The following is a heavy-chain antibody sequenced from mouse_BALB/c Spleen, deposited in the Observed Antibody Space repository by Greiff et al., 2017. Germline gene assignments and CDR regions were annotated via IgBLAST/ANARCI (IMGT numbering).Heavy chain of an antibody. V-gene: IGHV1-61*01. D-gene: IGHD2-14*01. Sequence: QVQLQQPGAELVRPGASVKLSCKASGYSFTSYWMNWVKQRPGQGLEWIGMINPSDSETRLNQKFKDKATLTVDKSSSTAYMQLSSPTSEDSAVYYCARHYRYADDWGQGTTLTVSS. CDR3: ARHYRYADD. J-gene: IGHJ2*01. CDR1: GYSFTSYW. CDR2: INPSDSET.